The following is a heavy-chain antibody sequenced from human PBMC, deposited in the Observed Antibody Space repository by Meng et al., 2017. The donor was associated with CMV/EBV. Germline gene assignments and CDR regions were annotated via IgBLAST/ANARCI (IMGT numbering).Heavy chain of an antibody. CDR1: GFTFGDYA. D-gene: IGHD3-3*01. CDR3: TRDPYYDFWSGYYTGYYYYGMDV. J-gene: IGHJ6*02. V-gene: IGHV3-49*04. Sequence: GESLRLSCTASGFTFGDYAMSWVRQAPGKGLEWVGFIRSKAYGGTTEYAASVKGRFTISRDDSKSIAYLQMNSLKTEDTAVYYCTRDPYYDFWSGYYTGYYYYGMDVWGQGTTVTVSS. CDR2: IRSKAYGGTT.